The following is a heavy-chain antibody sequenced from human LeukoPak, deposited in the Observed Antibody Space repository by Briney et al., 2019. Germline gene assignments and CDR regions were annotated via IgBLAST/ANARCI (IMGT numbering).Heavy chain of an antibody. J-gene: IGHJ4*02. CDR1: GYDFTAHW. V-gene: IGHV5-51*01. CDR2: INAANSDT. Sequence: GESLKISCNGSGYDFTAHWIAWVRQNPGKGLEWMGNINAANSDTTYSPPFQGQVTLSVDKSISTAYLQLSSLKASDTAMYYCARHYSYNWFGYWGQGSPVTVSS. CDR3: ARHYSYNWFGY. D-gene: IGHD5-24*01.